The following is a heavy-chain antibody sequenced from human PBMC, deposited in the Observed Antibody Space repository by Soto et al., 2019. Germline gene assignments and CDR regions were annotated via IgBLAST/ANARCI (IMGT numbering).Heavy chain of an antibody. D-gene: IGHD2-2*01. CDR3: ARFVCGSSTSCYHYYMDV. J-gene: IGHJ6*03. CDR2: ISSSSSYI. Sequence: GGSLRLSCAASGFTFSSYSMNWVRQAPGKGLEWVSSISSSSSYIYYADSVKGRFTISRDNAKNSLYLQMNSLRAEDTAVYYCARFVCGSSTSCYHYYMDVWGKGTTVTVSS. CDR1: GFTFSSYS. V-gene: IGHV3-21*01.